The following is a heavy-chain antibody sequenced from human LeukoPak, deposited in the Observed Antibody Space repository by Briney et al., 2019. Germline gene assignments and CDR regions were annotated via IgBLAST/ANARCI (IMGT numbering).Heavy chain of an antibody. CDR1: GYTFTSYG. CDR3: ARDDRRFLEWLFFRGSTFDI. D-gene: IGHD3-3*01. J-gene: IGHJ3*02. Sequence: GASVKLSCKASGYTFTSYGISWVRQAPGQGLEWMGWISAYNGNTNYAQKLQGRVTMTTDTSTSTAYMELRRLSSDDTAVYYCARDDRRFLEWLFFRGSTFDIRGQGTMVTVSS. V-gene: IGHV1-18*01. CDR2: ISAYNGNT.